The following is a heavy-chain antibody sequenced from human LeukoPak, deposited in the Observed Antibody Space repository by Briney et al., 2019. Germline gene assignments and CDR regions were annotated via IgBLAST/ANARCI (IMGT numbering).Heavy chain of an antibody. CDR2: IYTSGST. CDR1: GGSISSYY. V-gene: IGHV4-4*07. J-gene: IGHJ4*02. D-gene: IGHD2-21*01. CDR3: AREQFDVVYRIDY. Sequence: SETLSLTCTVSGGSISSYYWSWIQQPAGKGLEWIGRIYTSGSTNYNPSLKSRVTMSVDTSKNQFSLKLSSVTAADTAVYYCAREQFDVVYRIDYWGQGTLVTVSS.